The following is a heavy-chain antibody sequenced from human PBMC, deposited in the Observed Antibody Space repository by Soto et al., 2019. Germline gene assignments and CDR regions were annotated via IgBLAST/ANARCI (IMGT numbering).Heavy chain of an antibody. CDR1: GFTFSRYG. Sequence: QVQLVESGGGVVQPGTSLRLSCTASGFTFSRYGMNWVRQAPGKGLEWVAVISFDGSKTGYADFAKGRFTVSRDNSKNTLFLQMNRLRSEDTAVYYCANDRQQVAVSHWFDPWGQGTRVAVSS. CDR3: ANDRQQVAVSHWFDP. J-gene: IGHJ5*02. D-gene: IGHD6-13*01. V-gene: IGHV3-30*18. CDR2: ISFDGSKT.